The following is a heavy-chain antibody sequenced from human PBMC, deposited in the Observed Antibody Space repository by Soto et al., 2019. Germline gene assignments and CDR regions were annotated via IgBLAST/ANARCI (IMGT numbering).Heavy chain of an antibody. D-gene: IGHD3-16*01. J-gene: IGHJ4*02. CDR1: GGSFSGYY. Sequence: QVQLQQWGAGLLKPSETLSVTCAVYGGSFSGYYWSWIRQPPGKGLEWIGEIGHSGGTVYNPSLESRVTISGDSSNNQFSLKLNSVTAADMAVYYCARHGGYYFDYWGQGAPVTVSS. CDR2: IGHSGGT. CDR3: ARHGGYYFDY. V-gene: IGHV4-34*01.